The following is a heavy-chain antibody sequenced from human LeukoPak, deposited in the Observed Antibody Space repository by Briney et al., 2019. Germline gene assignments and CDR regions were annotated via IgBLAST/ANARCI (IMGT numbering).Heavy chain of an antibody. V-gene: IGHV1-8*03. CDR1: GYTFTAYD. CDR2: MNPNSGST. J-gene: IGHJ3*02. CDR3: ARRGLYDAFDI. D-gene: IGHD1-26*01. Sequence: ASVKVSCKASGYTFTAYDINWVRQATGQGLEWTGWMNPNSGSTGYAQNFQDRVTITRDTSISTAYMDLSSLKTDDTAIYYCARRGLYDAFDIWGQGTLVTVSS.